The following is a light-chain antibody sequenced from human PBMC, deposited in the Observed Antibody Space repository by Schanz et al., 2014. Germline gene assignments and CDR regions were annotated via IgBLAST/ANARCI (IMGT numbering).Light chain of an antibody. CDR1: SSDVGGYNY. CDR3: CSYAARNKWV. CDR2: DVS. J-gene: IGLJ3*02. V-gene: IGLV2-11*01. Sequence: QSALTQPRSVSGSPGQSVTISCTGTSSDVGGYNYVSWYQQHPGKAPKVMIYDVSNRPSGVSNRFSGSKSGNTASLTISGLQAEDESDYYCCSYAARNKWVFGGGTKLTVL.